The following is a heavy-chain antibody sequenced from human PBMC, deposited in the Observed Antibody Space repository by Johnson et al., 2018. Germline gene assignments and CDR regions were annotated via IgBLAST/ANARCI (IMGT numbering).Heavy chain of an antibody. D-gene: IGHD6-13*01. CDR3: GKEIRSGGRAGAGTVGFQH. CDR2: MSWDGGSP. Sequence: VQLVQSGGGVVQPGGSLRLSCAASGFTFDDHTMHWVRQAPGKGLEWVSLMSWDGGSPSYAASVQGRFTTSRDNNKNSLYLQMTRLTTEDTALYYWGKEIRSGGRAGAGTVGFQHWGQGTLVTVSA. CDR1: GFTFDDHT. J-gene: IGHJ1*01. V-gene: IGHV3-43*01.